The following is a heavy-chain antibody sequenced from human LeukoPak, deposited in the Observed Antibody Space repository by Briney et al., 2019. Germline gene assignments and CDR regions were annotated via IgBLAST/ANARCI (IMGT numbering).Heavy chain of an antibody. CDR2: IYYSGST. D-gene: IGHD3-10*01. Sequence: SETLSLTCSVSGYSISSGYYWGWIRQPPGKGLEWIGYIYYSGSTSSNPSLKSRVTISVDTSKNQFSLRLKYVTAADTAVYYCARDVPRGTGYMDVWGKGTTVTVSS. CDR1: GYSISSGYY. J-gene: IGHJ6*03. CDR3: ARDVPRGTGYMDV. V-gene: IGHV4-61*01.